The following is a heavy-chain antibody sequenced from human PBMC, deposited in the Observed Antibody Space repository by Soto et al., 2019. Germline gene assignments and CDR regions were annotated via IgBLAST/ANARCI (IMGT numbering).Heavy chain of an antibody. D-gene: IGHD6-13*01. Sequence: EVQLVESGGGLVQPGGSLRLSCAASGFTFSSYWMSWVRQAPGKGLEWVANIKQDGSEKYYVDSVKGRFNISRDNAKNSLYLQMNSLRAEDTAVYYCARVLSVGIQQLDPNWYFDLWGRGTLVTVSS. CDR3: ARVLSVGIQQLDPNWYFDL. CDR2: IKQDGSEK. V-gene: IGHV3-7*01. J-gene: IGHJ2*01. CDR1: GFTFSSYW.